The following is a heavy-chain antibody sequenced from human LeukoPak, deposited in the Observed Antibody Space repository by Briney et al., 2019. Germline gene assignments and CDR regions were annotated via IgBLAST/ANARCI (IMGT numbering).Heavy chain of an antibody. Sequence: SETLSLTCAVYGGSFSGYYWSWIRQPPGKGLEWIGEINHSGSTNYNPSLKSRVTISVDTSKNQFSLKLSSVTAADTAVYYCARHGQLWSPNGYMNVWGKGTTVTISS. CDR3: ARHGQLWSPNGYMNV. CDR2: INHSGST. J-gene: IGHJ6*03. D-gene: IGHD5-18*01. CDR1: GGSFSGYY. V-gene: IGHV4-34*01.